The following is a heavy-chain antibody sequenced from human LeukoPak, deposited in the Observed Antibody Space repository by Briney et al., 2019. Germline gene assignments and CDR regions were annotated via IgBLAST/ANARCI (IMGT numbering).Heavy chain of an antibody. CDR1: GDSISSYY. CDR3: ARRQGFSARFDP. D-gene: IGHD3-10*01. V-gene: IGHV4-59*01. CDR2: IYYSGST. J-gene: IGHJ5*02. Sequence: PSETLSLTCTVSGDSISSYYWSWIRQPPGKGLEWIGYIYYSGSTNYNPSLKSRVTISVDTSKNQFSLKLSSVTAADTAVYYCARRQGFSARFDPWGQGTLVTVSS.